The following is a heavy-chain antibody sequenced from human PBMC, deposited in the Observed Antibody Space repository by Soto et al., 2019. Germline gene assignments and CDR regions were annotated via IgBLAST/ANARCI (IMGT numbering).Heavy chain of an antibody. J-gene: IGHJ5*02. CDR3: AKKNPHADFNQTLVDP. CDR1: GGTFVSSA. CDR2: IITILGST. V-gene: IGHV1-69*01. Sequence: QVQLLQSGAELREPGSSVMVSCTPSGGTFVSSAFAWVRQAPRGKIEWMGGIITILGSTQYTDNVLIRLTTRADDSSRPAYLKFPSTPSADTALYFCAKKNPHADFNQTLVDPWGPGNLVTVST.